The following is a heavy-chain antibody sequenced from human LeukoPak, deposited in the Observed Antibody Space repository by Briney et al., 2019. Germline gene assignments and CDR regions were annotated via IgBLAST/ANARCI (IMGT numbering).Heavy chain of an antibody. D-gene: IGHD2-2*01. CDR3: AKRDSSTSSSYFDY. V-gene: IGHV3-23*01. J-gene: IGHJ4*02. CDR1: GFTFSSYA. Sequence: GGSLRLSCAASGFTFSSYAMSWVRQAPGKGLEWVSAISGSGGSTNYADSVKGRFTISRDNSKNTLYLQMNSLRAEDTAVYYCAKRDSSTSSSYFDYWGQGTLVTASS. CDR2: ISGSGGST.